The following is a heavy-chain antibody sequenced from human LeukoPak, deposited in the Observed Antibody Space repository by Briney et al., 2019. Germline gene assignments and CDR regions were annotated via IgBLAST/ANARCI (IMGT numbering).Heavy chain of an antibody. J-gene: IGHJ4*02. Sequence: GGSLRLSCAASGFTFSSYSMNWVRQAPGKGLEWVSSISSSSTYIYYADSVKGRFTISRDNAKNSLYLQMNSLRAEDTAVYYCARTGGALFGVAFDYWGQGTLVSVSS. V-gene: IGHV3-21*01. CDR3: ARTGGALFGVAFDY. CDR1: GFTFSSYS. CDR2: ISSSSTYI. D-gene: IGHD3-3*01.